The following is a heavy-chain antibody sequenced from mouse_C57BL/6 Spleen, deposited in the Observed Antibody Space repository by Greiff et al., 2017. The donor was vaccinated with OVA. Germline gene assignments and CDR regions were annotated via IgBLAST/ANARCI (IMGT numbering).Heavy chain of an antibody. Sequence: EVKLVESGGGLVQPGGSMKLSCAASGFTFSDAWMDWVRQSPEKGLEWVAEIRNKANNHATYYAESVKGRFTISRDDSKSSVYLQMNSLRAEDTGIYYCTLLIYDGYRAWFAYWGQGTLVTVSA. CDR1: GFTFSDAW. V-gene: IGHV6-6*01. J-gene: IGHJ3*01. D-gene: IGHD2-3*01. CDR2: IRNKANNHAT. CDR3: TLLIYDGYRAWFAY.